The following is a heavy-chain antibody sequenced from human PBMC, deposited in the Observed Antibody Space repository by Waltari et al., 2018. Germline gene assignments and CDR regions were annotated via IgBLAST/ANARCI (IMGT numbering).Heavy chain of an antibody. V-gene: IGHV3-74*01. CDR2: IKSDVSST. J-gene: IGHJ2*01. CDR1: GFTFSSSW. CDR3: ARGVDYWYFDL. Sequence: EVQLVESGGGLVQPGGSLRLSCAASGFTFSSSWMHGVRQAPGKGRVWVSRIKSDVSSTSYADSVKGRFTISRDNAKNTLFLQMNSLRAEDTAVYYCARGVDYWYFDLWGRGTLVTVSS.